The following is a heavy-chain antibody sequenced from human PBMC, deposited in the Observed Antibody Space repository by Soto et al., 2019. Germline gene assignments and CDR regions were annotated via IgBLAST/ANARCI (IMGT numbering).Heavy chain of an antibody. J-gene: IGHJ3*02. CDR2: IYYSGST. Sequence: QVQLQESGPGLVKPSKTLSLTCTVSGGSVSSGSYYWSWIRQPPGKGLEWIGYIYYSGSTNYNPSLKSRVTISVDTSKNQFSLKLSSVTAADTAVYYCARGSGPNDAFDIWGQGTMGTVSS. D-gene: IGHD2-15*01. V-gene: IGHV4-61*01. CDR1: GGSVSSGSYY. CDR3: ARGSGPNDAFDI.